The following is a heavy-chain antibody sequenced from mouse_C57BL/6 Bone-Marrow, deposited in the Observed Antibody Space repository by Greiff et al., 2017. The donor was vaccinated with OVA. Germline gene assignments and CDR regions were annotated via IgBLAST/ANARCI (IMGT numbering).Heavy chain of an antibody. CDR2: IDPSDSYT. CDR3: ARRTYYSHRDY. V-gene: IGHV1-50*01. CDR1: GYTFTSYW. J-gene: IGHJ4*01. D-gene: IGHD2-12*01. Sequence: VQLQQPGAELVKPGASVKLSCKASGYTFTSYWMQWVKQRPGQGLEWIGEIDPSDSYTNYNQKFKGKATLTVDTSSSTAYMQLSSLTSEDSAVYYCARRTYYSHRDYWGQGTSVTVSS.